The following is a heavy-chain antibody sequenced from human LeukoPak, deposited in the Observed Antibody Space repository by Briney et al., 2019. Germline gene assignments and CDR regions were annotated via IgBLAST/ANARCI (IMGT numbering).Heavy chain of an antibody. J-gene: IGHJ4*02. CDR3: ARRYSSGWFDY. CDR1: GFTFSSYS. V-gene: IGHV3-48*01. D-gene: IGHD6-19*01. Sequence: PGGSLRLSCAASGFTFSSYSMNWVRQAPGKGLEWVSYISSSSTTIYYADSVKGRFTISRDNSKNTLYLQMNSLRAEDTAVYYCARRYSSGWFDYWGQGTLVTVSS. CDR2: ISSSSTTI.